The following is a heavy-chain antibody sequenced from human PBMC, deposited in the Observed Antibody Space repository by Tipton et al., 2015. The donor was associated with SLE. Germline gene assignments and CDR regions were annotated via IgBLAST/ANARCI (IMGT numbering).Heavy chain of an antibody. J-gene: IGHJ4*02. Sequence: TLSLTCTVSGGSTSSNYWSWIRQPPGKGLEWIGHIYHSGSTFYSPSLRSRVTISVDTSKNQFSLRLISVTAADTAVYYCAREKSGHGYFDSWGQGSLVTVSS. CDR3: AREKSGHGYFDS. CDR1: GGSTSSNY. D-gene: IGHD5-12*01. V-gene: IGHV4-59*06. CDR2: IYHSGST.